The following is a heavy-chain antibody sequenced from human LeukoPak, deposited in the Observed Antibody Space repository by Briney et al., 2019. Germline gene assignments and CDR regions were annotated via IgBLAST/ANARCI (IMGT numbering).Heavy chain of an antibody. V-gene: IGHV4-59*01. CDR1: GGSISSYY. Sequence: SETLSLTCTVSGGSISSYYWSWIRQPPGKGLEWIGYIYYSGSTNYNPSLKSRVTISVDTSKNQFSLKLSSVTAADTAVYYCARDFRDGYISDYFDYWGQGTLVTVSS. J-gene: IGHJ4*02. CDR3: ARDFRDGYISDYFDY. CDR2: IYYSGST. D-gene: IGHD5-24*01.